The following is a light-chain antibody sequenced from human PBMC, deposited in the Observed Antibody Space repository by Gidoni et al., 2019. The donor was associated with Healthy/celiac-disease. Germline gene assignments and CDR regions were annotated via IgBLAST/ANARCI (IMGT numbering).Light chain of an antibody. J-gene: IGLJ1*01. CDR2: EVS. CDR1: SSDVGGYNY. Sequence: QSALTQPPAASGSPGQSVTISCTGTSSDVGGYNYVSWYQPHPGTAPKLMLYEVSKRPSGVPDRFSGSKSGNTASLTVSGLQAEDEADYYCSSYAGSNNLGVFGTGTKVTVL. CDR3: SSYAGSNNLGV. V-gene: IGLV2-8*01.